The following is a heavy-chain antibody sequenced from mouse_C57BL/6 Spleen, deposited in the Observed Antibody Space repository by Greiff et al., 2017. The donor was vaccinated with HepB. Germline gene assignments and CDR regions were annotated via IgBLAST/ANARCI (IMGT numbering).Heavy chain of an antibody. CDR1: GYTFTSYW. Sequence: VQLQQPGAELVKPGASVKLSCKASGYTFTSYWMHWVKQRPGQGLEWIGMIHPNSGSTNYNEKFKSKATLTVDKSSSTAYMQLSSLTSEDSAVYYCAGGGYYVNYAMDYWGQGTSVTVSS. D-gene: IGHD2-3*01. J-gene: IGHJ4*01. V-gene: IGHV1-64*01. CDR3: AGGGYYVNYAMDY. CDR2: IHPNSGST.